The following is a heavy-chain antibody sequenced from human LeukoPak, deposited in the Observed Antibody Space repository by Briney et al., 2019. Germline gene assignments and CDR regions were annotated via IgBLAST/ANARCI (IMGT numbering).Heavy chain of an antibody. CDR3: AHSPSSPPHYCSSTSCSYYFDY. Sequence: VSGPTLVNPTQTLTLTCTFSGFSLSTSGVGVGWIRQPPGKALKWLALIYWNDDKRYSPSLKSRFTITKDTSKNQVVLTMTNMDPVDTATYYCAHSPSSPPHYCSSTSCSYYFDYWGQGTLVTVSS. CDR2: IYWNDDK. J-gene: IGHJ4*02. V-gene: IGHV2-5*01. CDR1: GFSLSTSGVG. D-gene: IGHD2-2*01.